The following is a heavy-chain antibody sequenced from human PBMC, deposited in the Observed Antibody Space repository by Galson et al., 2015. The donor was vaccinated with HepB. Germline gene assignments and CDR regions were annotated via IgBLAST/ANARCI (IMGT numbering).Heavy chain of an antibody. CDR2: ISAYNGHT. D-gene: IGHD5-12*01. CDR3: GRGGYGGYALDY. CDR1: GCTFTSYS. V-gene: IGHV1-18*04. J-gene: IGHJ4*02. Sequence: SVKVSCKASGCTFTSYSIGWVRQAPGQGPEWMAWISAYNGHTNYAQKFQGRVTVTTDTSTSTVYMELRSLRADDTAVYYCGRGGYGGYALDYWGQGTLVTVSS.